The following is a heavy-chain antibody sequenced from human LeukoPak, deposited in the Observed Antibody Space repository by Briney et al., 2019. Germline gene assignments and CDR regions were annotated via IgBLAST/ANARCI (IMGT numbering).Heavy chain of an antibody. CDR3: ARSFNGDLDY. V-gene: IGHV6-1*01. CDR1: GDSVSSNSAA. CDR2: TYYRSKWYN. D-gene: IGHD3-10*01. Sequence: SQTLPLTCGISGDSVSSNSAAWNWIRQSPSRGLEWLGRTYYRSKWYNGYALSVKGQITINPDTSKNQSSLHLNSVTPEDTAVYYCARSFNGDLDYWGQGTLVTVS. J-gene: IGHJ4*02.